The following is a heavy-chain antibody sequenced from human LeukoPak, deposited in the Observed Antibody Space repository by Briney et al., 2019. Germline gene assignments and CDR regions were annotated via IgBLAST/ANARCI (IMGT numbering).Heavy chain of an antibody. CDR2: IYYSGNT. V-gene: IGHV4-39*07. Sequence: ASETLSLTCTVSGGSISSSGYYWGWIRQPPGRGLEWIGSIYYSGNTYYNPSLKSRVTISVDTSKNQFSLRLSSVTAADTAMYYCGRVDYDLTFDLWGQGTLVTVSS. CDR1: GGSISSSGYY. CDR3: GRVDYDLTFDL. D-gene: IGHD3-22*01. J-gene: IGHJ4*01.